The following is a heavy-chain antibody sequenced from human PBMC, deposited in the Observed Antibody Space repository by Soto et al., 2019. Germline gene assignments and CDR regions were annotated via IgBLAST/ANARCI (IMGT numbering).Heavy chain of an antibody. CDR1: GGSISSYY. D-gene: IGHD2-2*01. V-gene: IGHV4-59*08. Sequence: SETLSLTCTVSGGSISSYYWSWVRQPQGKGLEWIGYIYYSGSTNYNPSLKSRVTISVDTSKNQFSLKLSSVTAADTAVYYCASTNYCSSTSCYAGWFDPWGQGTLVTVSS. CDR2: IYYSGST. CDR3: ASTNYCSSTSCYAGWFDP. J-gene: IGHJ5*02.